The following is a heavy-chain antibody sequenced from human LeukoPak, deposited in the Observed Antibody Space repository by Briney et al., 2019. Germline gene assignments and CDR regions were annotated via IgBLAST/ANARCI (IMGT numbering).Heavy chain of an antibody. D-gene: IGHD1-26*01. J-gene: IGHJ4*02. CDR2: ISSSGAST. CDR1: GFTFSSYA. CDR3: AKSSCLGWNLLGN. V-gene: IGHV3-23*01. Sequence: GGSLRLSCAASGFTFSSYAMSWVRQAPGKGLEWVSTISSSGASTYYADSVKGRFSLSRDNSKNMVDLQMNDLRAEDTALYYCAKSSCLGWNLLGNWGQGTLVTVSS.